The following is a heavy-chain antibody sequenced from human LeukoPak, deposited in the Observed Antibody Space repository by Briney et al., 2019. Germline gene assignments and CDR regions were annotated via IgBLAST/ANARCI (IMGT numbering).Heavy chain of an antibody. D-gene: IGHD5-18*01. CDR1: GYTFTSYG. V-gene: IGHV1-2*06. J-gene: IGHJ4*02. Sequence: ASVKVSCKASGYTFTSYGISWVRQAPGQGLEWMGRINPNSGGTNYAQKFQGRVTMTRDTSISTAHMELSRLRSDDTAVYYCARGDRDTDYWGQGTLVTVS. CDR2: INPNSGGT. CDR3: ARGDRDTDY.